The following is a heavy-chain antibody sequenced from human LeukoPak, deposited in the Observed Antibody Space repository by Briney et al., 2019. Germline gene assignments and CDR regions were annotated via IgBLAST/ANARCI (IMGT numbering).Heavy chain of an antibody. V-gene: IGHV4-39*01. CDR1: GVSISSMRYC. J-gene: IGHJ6*03. CDR2: NYYSGST. CDR3: ASHYYSYYYMEV. Sequence: SETLSLTFNVSGVSISSMRYCCGWIRQPPGKGLEWIGSNYYSGSTDYSPSLKSRVIISVDTSKNQFFLKLTSVTAADTAVYYCASHYYSYYYMEVWRKGTTVIVSS.